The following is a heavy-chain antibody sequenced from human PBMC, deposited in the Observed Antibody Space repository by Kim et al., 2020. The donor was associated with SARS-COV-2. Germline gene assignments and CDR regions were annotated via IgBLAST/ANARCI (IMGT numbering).Heavy chain of an antibody. V-gene: IGHV3-23*01. Sequence: GGSLRLSCAASGFTFSSYAMSWLRQAPGKGLEWVSAISRRGGSTYYAGSVKGRFTISSDNSKNTLYLQMKSLRAEDTAVYSCARQWLVSRLGGYFDYWGQETLGTVSS. CDR1: GFTFSSYA. D-gene: IGHD6-19*01. J-gene: IGHJ4*02. CDR3: ARQWLVSRLGGYFDY. CDR2: ISRRGGST.